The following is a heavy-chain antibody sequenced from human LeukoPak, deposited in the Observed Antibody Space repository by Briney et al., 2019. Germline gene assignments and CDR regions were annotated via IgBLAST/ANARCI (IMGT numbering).Heavy chain of an antibody. CDR1: GFTFSNSW. Sequence: TGGSLRLSCLASGFTFSNSWMTWVRQAPGKGLEWVSAISGSGSTTYYADSVKGRFTISRDNSKNTLYLQMSSLRAEDTAVYYCAKVGDYYGSGKYSNFDYWGQGTLVTVSS. V-gene: IGHV3-23*01. CDR2: ISGSGSTT. J-gene: IGHJ4*02. D-gene: IGHD3-10*01. CDR3: AKVGDYYGSGKYSNFDY.